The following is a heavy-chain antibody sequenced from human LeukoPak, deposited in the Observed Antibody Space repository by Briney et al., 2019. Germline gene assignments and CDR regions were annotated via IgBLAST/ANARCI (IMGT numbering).Heavy chain of an antibody. CDR1: GGSISSYY. V-gene: IGHV4-4*07. Sequence: KPSETLSLTCPVSGGSISSYYWIWIRQPAGKGLEWIGRIYTSGNTKYNPSLKSRVTMSVDTSKNQFSLKLTSVTAADTAMYYCTRAWQQLAYGFDIWGQGTMVTVSS. D-gene: IGHD6-13*01. CDR3: TRAWQQLAYGFDI. CDR2: IYTSGNT. J-gene: IGHJ3*02.